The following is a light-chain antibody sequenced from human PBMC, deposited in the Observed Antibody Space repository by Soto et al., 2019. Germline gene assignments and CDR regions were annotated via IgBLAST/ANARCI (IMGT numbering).Light chain of an antibody. CDR1: SSDVGYNS. CDR2: EVS. Sequence: QSVLTQPPSASGSPGQSVTISCTGTSSDVGYNSVSWYQQHPGKAPKLMIYEVSKRPSGVPDRFSGSKSGNTASLTISGLQAEDEADYYCCSYAGSYTFVFGTGTKLTVL. V-gene: IGLV2-8*01. CDR3: CSYAGSYTFV. J-gene: IGLJ1*01.